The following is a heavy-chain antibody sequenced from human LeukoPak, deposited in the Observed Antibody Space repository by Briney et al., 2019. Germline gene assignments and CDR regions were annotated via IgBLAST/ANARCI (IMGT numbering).Heavy chain of an antibody. CDR1: GGSISSYY. Sequence: SETLSLTCTVSGGSISSYYWSWIRQPPGKGLEWIGSIYYSGSTNYNPSLKSRVTISVDTSKNQFSLKLGSVTAADTAVYYCARGRYTYGSGSYYPFDYWGQGTLVTVSS. J-gene: IGHJ4*02. V-gene: IGHV4-59*01. CDR3: ARGRYTYGSGSYYPFDY. CDR2: IYYSGST. D-gene: IGHD3-10*01.